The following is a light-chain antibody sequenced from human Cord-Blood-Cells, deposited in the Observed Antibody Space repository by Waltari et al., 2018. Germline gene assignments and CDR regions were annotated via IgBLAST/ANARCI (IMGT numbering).Light chain of an antibody. V-gene: IGLV2-23*01. Sequence: QSALTHPASVSGSPAQSITISCTGTSSDLGSYNLVSWYQQNPGKAPNLMIYEGSKRPSGVANGLAGSKSGHTAYLRISGNEAEDEAGYYCCSYAGRSTYYVFGPGTKVT. CDR1: SSDLGSYNL. CDR2: EGS. J-gene: IGLJ1*01. CDR3: CSYAGRSTYYV.